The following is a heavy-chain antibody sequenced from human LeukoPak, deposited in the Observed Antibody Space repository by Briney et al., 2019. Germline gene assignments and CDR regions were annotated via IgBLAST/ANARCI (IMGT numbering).Heavy chain of an antibody. Sequence: GGSLRLSCAASVFTFSHYAMSWVRQAPGKGLEWISAISRNGDRTPYYADSVKGRFTISRDYSRNTLYLQMNSLRDEDTAVYYCARDPEIARPDAFDIWGQGTMVTVSS. J-gene: IGHJ3*02. CDR3: ARDPEIARPDAFDI. CDR2: ISRNGDRTP. D-gene: IGHD3-22*01. V-gene: IGHV3-23*01. CDR1: VFTFSHYA.